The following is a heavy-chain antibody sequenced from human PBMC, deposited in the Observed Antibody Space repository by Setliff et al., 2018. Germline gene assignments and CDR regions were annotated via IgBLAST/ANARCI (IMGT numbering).Heavy chain of an antibody. CDR1: GGSFSGYY. J-gene: IGHJ6*02. Sequence: PSETLSLTCAVYGGSFSGYYWSWIRQPPGKGLEWIGEINHSGSTNYNPSLKSRVTISVDTSKSQFSLKLSSVTAADTAVYYRARKKTVYWYYGMDVWGQGTTVTVSS. CDR2: INHSGST. D-gene: IGHD2-15*01. CDR3: ARKKTVYWYYGMDV. V-gene: IGHV4-34*01.